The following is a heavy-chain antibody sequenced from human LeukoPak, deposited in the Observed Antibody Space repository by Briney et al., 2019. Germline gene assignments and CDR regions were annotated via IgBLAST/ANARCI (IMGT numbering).Heavy chain of an antibody. CDR3: ARGLSSGWSGRPYFDY. V-gene: IGHV4-34*01. J-gene: IGHJ4*02. CDR1: GGSFSGYY. Sequence: SETLSLTCAVYGGSFSGYYWSWIRQPPGKGLEWIGEINHSGSTNYNPSLKSRVTISVDTSKNQFSLKPSSVTAADTAVYYCARGLSSGWSGRPYFDYWGQGTLVTVSS. D-gene: IGHD6-19*01. CDR2: INHSGST.